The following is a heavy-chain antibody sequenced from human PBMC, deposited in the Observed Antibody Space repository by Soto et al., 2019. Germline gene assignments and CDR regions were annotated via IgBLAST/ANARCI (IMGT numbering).Heavy chain of an antibody. CDR3: GKGKELGVVRYGLDA. CDR2: FGGDENYT. V-gene: IGHV3-74*01. D-gene: IGHD3-3*01. J-gene: IGHJ6*02. Sequence: GGSLRLSCGASVFSVKRYWMHWVRQAPGKGLVWLSRFGGDENYTDYADSVRGRFTISRDIAKNTIYLQMNSLRAEDTAVYYCGKGKELGVVRYGLDAWGQGTTVTVSS. CDR1: VFSVKRYW.